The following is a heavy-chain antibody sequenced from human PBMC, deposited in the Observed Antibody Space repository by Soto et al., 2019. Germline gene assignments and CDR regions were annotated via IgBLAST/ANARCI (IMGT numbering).Heavy chain of an antibody. Sequence: QVQLVQSGAEVKKPGSSVKVSCKASGGTFSSYAISWVRQAPGQGLEWMGGIIPIFGTANYAQKFQGRVTITADESTSTAYMELSSLRSEDTAVYDCARDDELSGAVHYYYYGMDVWGQGTTVTVSS. CDR3: ARDDELSGAVHYYYYGMDV. CDR2: IIPIFGTA. CDR1: GGTFSSYA. D-gene: IGHD3-16*02. V-gene: IGHV1-69*01. J-gene: IGHJ6*02.